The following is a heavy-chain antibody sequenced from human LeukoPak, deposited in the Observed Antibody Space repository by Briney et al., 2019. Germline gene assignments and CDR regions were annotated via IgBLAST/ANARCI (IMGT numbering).Heavy chain of an antibody. V-gene: IGHV4-34*01. CDR3: ARRSRIVVVPAAFDY. J-gene: IGHJ4*02. D-gene: IGHD2-2*01. CDR2: TNHSGST. CDR1: GGSFSGYY. Sequence: SETLSVTCAVYGGSFSGYYWSWIRQPPGKGLEWIGETNHSGSTNYNPSLKSRVTISVDTSRNQFSLKLSSVTAADTAVYYCARRSRIVVVPAAFDYWGQGTLVTVSS.